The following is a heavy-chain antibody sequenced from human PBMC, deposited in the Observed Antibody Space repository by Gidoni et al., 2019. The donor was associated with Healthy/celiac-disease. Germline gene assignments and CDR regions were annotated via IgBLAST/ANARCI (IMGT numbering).Heavy chain of an antibody. CDR2: SYYSGST. CDR1: GGSISSGGYY. Sequence: QVQLQESGPGLVKPSQTLSLTGTVSGGSISSGGYYWSWIRQHPGKGLEWIGYSYYSGSTYYNPSLKSRVTISVDTSKNQSSLKLSCVTSADTAVYYCARGRYYYYSSGYPPPPVPYFDYWGQGTLVTVSS. D-gene: IGHD3-22*01. J-gene: IGHJ4*02. V-gene: IGHV4-31*03. CDR3: ARGRYYYYSSGYPPPPVPYFDY.